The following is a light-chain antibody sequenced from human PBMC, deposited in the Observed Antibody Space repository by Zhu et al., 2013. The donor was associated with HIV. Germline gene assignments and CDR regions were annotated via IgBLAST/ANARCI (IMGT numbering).Light chain of an antibody. CDR3: SSYTSTITLVV. CDR2: EVS. CDR1: SSDVGGYNY. J-gene: IGLJ3*02. Sequence: QSALTQPASVSGSPGQSITISCTGTSSDVGGYNYVSWYQHHPGKAPKLIIYEVSNRPSGVSNRFSGSKSGNTASLTISGLQTEDEADYYCSSYTSTITLVVFGGGTKLTVL. V-gene: IGLV2-14*01.